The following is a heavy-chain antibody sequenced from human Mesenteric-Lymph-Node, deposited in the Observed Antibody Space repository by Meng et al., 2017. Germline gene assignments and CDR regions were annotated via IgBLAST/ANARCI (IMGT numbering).Heavy chain of an antibody. CDR1: GFTFSSYS. CDR2: ISSSSSYI. D-gene: IGHD6-19*01. Sequence: GESLKISCAASGFTFSSYSMNWVRQAPGKGLEWVSSISSSSSYIYYADSVKGRFTISRDNAKNSLYLQMNSLRAEDTAVYYCARVTGSSGSDYWGQGTLVTVSS. CDR3: ARVTGSSGSDY. J-gene: IGHJ4*02. V-gene: IGHV3-21*01.